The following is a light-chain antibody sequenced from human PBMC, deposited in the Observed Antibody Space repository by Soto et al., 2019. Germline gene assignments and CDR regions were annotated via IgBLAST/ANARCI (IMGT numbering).Light chain of an antibody. J-gene: IGKJ1*01. Sequence: PGERATLSCRASQTVINNYLAWYQQKPGQAPRLLIYGASNRATGIPDRFSGSGSGTDFTLTISRLEPEDFAVYYCQQYGSSGTFGQGTKVDIK. CDR3: QQYGSSGT. V-gene: IGKV3-20*01. CDR1: QTVINNY. CDR2: GAS.